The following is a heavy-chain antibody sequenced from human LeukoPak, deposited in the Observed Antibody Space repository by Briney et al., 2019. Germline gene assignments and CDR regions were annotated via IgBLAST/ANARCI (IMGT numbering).Heavy chain of an antibody. CDR1: GFTFSSFS. CDR2: ISGGSGTK. J-gene: IGHJ6*02. V-gene: IGHV3-48*02. CDR3: ARVSRNGMDV. Sequence: GGSLRLSCAASGFTFSSFSMNWVRQAPGKGLEWVSYISGGSGTKYYADSVKGRFTISRDNAKNSLFLQMNSLRDEDTAVYYCARVSRNGMDVWGQGTTVTVSS.